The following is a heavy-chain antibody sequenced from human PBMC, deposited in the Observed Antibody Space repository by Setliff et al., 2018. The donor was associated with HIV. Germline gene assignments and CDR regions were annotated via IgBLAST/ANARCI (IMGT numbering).Heavy chain of an antibody. D-gene: IGHD1-1*01. CDR2: LSPNNGET. CDR3: ARQLSNSFDY. Sequence: QPSGQCWEGRGWLSPNNGETNIPXXCQGRVTMTRXTSINTAYIELNRLXXXDTAVYYCARQLSNSFDYWGQGTLVTVSS. V-gene: IGHV1-2*02. J-gene: IGHJ4*02.